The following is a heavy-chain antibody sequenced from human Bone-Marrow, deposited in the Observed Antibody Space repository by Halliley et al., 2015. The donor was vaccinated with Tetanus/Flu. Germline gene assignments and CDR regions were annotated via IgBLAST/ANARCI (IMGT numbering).Heavy chain of an antibody. V-gene: IGHV1-18*04. D-gene: IGHD3-10*01. CDR2: ITPHSGDT. CDR1: GFILTIYD. J-gene: IGHJ4*02. CDR3: VRRGLGTLGGTFDY. Sequence: QVQLVQSGPEAKKPGASVKVSCKVSGFILTIYDIAWVRQAPGQGLEWLGWITPHSGDTLFGEKFHARVTLTTEIMTATAHMELRDLRSDDTAIYYCVRRGLGTLGGTFDYWGQGTLVSVSS.